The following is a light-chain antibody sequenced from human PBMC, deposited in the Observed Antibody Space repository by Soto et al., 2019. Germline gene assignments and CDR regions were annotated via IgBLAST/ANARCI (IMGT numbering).Light chain of an antibody. CDR3: AAWDDSLRGPV. CDR2: RNN. J-gene: IGLJ2*01. CDR1: SSNIGSNY. V-gene: IGLV1-47*01. Sequence: QSVLTQPPSASGTPGQRVTISCSGSSSNIGSNYVYWYQQLPGTVPKLLIYRNNQRPSGVPDRFSGSKSGTSASLAISGLRSEDEADYYCAAWDDSLRGPVFGGGTKVTVL.